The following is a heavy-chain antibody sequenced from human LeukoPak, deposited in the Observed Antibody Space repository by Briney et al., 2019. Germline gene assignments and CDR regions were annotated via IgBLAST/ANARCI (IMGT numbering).Heavy chain of an antibody. J-gene: IGHJ6*03. Sequence: ASVKVSCKASGYTFTGYYMHWVRQAPGQGLEWMGWSNPSGGSTSYAQKFQGRVTMTRDMSTSTVYMELSSLRSEDTAVYYCARAGSSPRGSWYYYYMDVWGKGTTVTVSS. CDR3: ARAGSSPRGSWYYYYMDV. CDR2: SNPSGGST. D-gene: IGHD6-13*01. CDR1: GYTFTGYY. V-gene: IGHV1-46*01.